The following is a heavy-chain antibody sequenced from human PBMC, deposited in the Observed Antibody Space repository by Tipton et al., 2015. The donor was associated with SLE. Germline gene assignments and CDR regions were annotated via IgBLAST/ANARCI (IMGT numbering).Heavy chain of an antibody. Sequence: TLSLTCTVSGGSISSGGYYWSWIRQHPGKGLEWIGYIYYSGSTYYNPSLKSRVTISVDTSKNQFSLKLSSVTAADTAVYYCTRPSGGSYGSYWYFDLWGRGTLVTVSS. V-gene: IGHV4-31*03. D-gene: IGHD1-26*01. CDR2: IYYSGST. J-gene: IGHJ2*01. CDR1: GGSISSGGYY. CDR3: TRPSGGSYGSYWYFDL.